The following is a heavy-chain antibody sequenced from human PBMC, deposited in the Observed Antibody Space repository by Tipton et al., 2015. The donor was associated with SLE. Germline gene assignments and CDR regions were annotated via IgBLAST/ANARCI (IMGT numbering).Heavy chain of an antibody. J-gene: IGHJ4*02. CDR2: ISSSGITI. D-gene: IGHD6-19*01. CDR3: ARDREGSGWYRGAFDY. V-gene: IGHV3-11*04. CDR1: GFTFSDYY. Sequence: SLRLSCAASGFTFSDYYMSWIRQAPGKGLEWVSYISSSGITIYYADSVKGRFTISRDNAKNSLYLQMNSLRAEDTAVYYCARDREGSGWYRGAFDYWGQGTLVTVSS.